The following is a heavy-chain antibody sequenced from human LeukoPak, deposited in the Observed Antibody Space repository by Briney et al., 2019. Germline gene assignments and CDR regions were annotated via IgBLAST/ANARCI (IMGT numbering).Heavy chain of an antibody. J-gene: IGHJ3*02. CDR1: GGSISSGSYY. CDR3: ARVGEMCGGDCYGAFDI. CDR2: IYTSGST. Sequence: PSETLSLTCTVSGGSISSGSYYWSWIRQPAGKGLEWTGRIYTSGSTNYNPSLKSRVTISVDTSKNQFSLKLSSVTAADTAVYYCARVGEMCGGDCYGAFDIWGQGTMVTVSS. D-gene: IGHD2-21*01. V-gene: IGHV4-61*02.